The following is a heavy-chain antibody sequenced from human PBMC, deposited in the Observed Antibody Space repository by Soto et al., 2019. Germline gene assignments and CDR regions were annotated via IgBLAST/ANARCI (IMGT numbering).Heavy chain of an antibody. V-gene: IGHV3-23*01. CDR3: AKNGYCSGTNCYATFDP. Sequence: EAQLLESGGGLVQPGGSLRLSCAASGFTFSTYAMSWVRQAPGKGLDWVSSISSSGDSTKYADSVKGRFTISRDNSKNTLYLQMNNLRAADTAIYYCAKNGYCSGTNCYATFDPWGHGTLVTVSS. CDR1: GFTFSTYA. J-gene: IGHJ5*02. CDR2: ISSSGDST. D-gene: IGHD2-2*01.